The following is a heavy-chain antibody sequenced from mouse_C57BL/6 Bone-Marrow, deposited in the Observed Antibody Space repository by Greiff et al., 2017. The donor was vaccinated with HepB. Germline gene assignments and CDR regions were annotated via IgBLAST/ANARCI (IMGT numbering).Heavy chain of an antibody. CDR1: GFTFSDYG. J-gene: IGHJ2*01. CDR2: ISSGSSTI. D-gene: IGHD1-1*01. V-gene: IGHV5-17*01. CDR3: ARLNYYYGRDFDY. Sequence: EVVLVESGGGLVKPGGSLKLSCAASGFTFSDYGMHWVRQAPEKGLEWVAYISSGSSTIYYADTVKGRFTISRDNAKNTLFLQMTSLRSEDTAMYYCARLNYYYGRDFDYWGQGTTLTVSS.